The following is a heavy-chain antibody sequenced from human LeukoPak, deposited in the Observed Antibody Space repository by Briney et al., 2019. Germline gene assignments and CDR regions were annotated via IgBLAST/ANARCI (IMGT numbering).Heavy chain of an antibody. CDR2: INPNSGGT. CDR3: ARGRFGELPDRTYYFDY. J-gene: IGHJ4*02. D-gene: IGHD3-10*01. V-gene: IGHV1-2*02. CDR1: GYTFTGYY. Sequence: ASVKVSCKASGYTFTGYYMHWVRQAPGQGLEWMGWINPNSGGTNYAQKFQGRVTMTRDTSISTAYMELSRLRSDDTAVYYCARGRFGELPDRTYYFDYWGQGTLVTVSS.